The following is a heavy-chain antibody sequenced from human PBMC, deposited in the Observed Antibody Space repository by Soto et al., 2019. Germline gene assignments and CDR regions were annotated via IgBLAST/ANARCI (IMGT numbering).Heavy chain of an antibody. Sequence: LSLTCTVSGGSISSYYWSWIRQPAGKGLEWIGRIYTSGSTNYNPSLKSRVTMSVDTSKNQFSLKLSSVTAADTAVYYCARDPGTKYCTNGVCYGHFDYWGQGTLVTVSS. J-gene: IGHJ4*02. CDR1: GGSISSYY. D-gene: IGHD2-8*01. CDR2: IYTSGST. CDR3: ARDPGTKYCTNGVCYGHFDY. V-gene: IGHV4-4*07.